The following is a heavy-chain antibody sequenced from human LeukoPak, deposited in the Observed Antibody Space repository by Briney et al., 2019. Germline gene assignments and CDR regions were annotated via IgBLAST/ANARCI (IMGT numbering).Heavy chain of an antibody. V-gene: IGHV3-23*01. J-gene: IGHJ3*02. CDR1: GFTFSSYA. CDR2: ISGSGGST. Sequence: PGGSLRLSCAASGFTFSSYAMSWVRQAPGKGLEWVSAISGSGGSTYYADSVKGRFTISRDNSKNTLYLQMNSLRAEDTAVYYCASRKGKGLGAFEIWGQGTMVTVSS. D-gene: IGHD3-16*01. CDR3: ASRKGKGLGAFEI.